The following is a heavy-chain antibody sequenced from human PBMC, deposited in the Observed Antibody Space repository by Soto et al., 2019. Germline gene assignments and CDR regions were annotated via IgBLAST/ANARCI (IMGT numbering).Heavy chain of an antibody. Sequence: QLQLQESGPGLVKPSETLSLTCTVSGGSISSSSYYWGWIRQPPGKGLEWIGSIYYSGSTYYNPSLTSRVTISVDTSKNQFSLKLSSVTAADTAVYYCARLPLGGTQKPYYYYYYGMDVWGQGTTVTVSS. CDR1: GGSISSSSYY. CDR3: ARLPLGGTQKPYYYYYYGMDV. D-gene: IGHD3-10*01. J-gene: IGHJ6*02. CDR2: IYYSGST. V-gene: IGHV4-39*01.